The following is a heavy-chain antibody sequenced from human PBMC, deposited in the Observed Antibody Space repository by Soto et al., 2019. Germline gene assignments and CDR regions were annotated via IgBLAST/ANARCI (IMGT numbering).Heavy chain of an antibody. CDR3: ALRPGGYFFQH. D-gene: IGHD3-10*01. CDR1: GFSLTTSGVG. CDR2: IYWDHDK. J-gene: IGHJ1*01. V-gene: IGHV2-5*02. Sequence: QITLKESGPTLVNPTQTLTLTCTFSGFSLTTSGVGVGWLRQPPGKALEWLALIYWDHDKRYSPSLKSRLTITKDTSKNQVVLTMTNMDPVDTATYYCALRPGGYFFQHWGQGTLGTVSS.